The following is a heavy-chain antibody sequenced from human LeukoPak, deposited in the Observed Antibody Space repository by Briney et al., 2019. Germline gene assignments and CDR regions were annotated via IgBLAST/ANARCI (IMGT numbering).Heavy chain of an antibody. CDR1: GFTFSSYW. Sequence: GGSLRLSCVASGFTFSSYWMTWARQAPGKGPEWVTNIKQDGSEKYYVDSVKGRFTISRDNAKNSLYLQMSSLRAEDTAVYYCARYSPIDYWGQGTLVTVSS. CDR3: ARYSPIDY. V-gene: IGHV3-7*01. CDR2: IKQDGSEK. J-gene: IGHJ4*02. D-gene: IGHD2-15*01.